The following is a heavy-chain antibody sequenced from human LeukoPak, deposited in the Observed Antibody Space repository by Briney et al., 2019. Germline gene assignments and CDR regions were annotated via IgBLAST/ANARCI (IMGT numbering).Heavy chain of an antibody. V-gene: IGHV1-2*02. CDR3: ARDADNYYFYYMDV. CDR2: INPDGGAT. CDR1: GYTFTGYY. J-gene: IGHJ6*03. Sequence: ASVKVPCKASGYTFTGYYIHWVRQAPGQGLEWMGWINPDGGATNFLQKFQGRVTMTRDTSISTTYMELSRLRSDDTAVYYCARDADNYYFYYMDVWGKGTTVTVSS.